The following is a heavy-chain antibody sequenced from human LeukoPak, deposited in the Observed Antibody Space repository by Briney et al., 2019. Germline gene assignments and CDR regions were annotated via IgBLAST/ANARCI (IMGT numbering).Heavy chain of an antibody. V-gene: IGHV5-51*01. D-gene: IGHD3-22*01. J-gene: IGHJ4*02. CDR3: ARAYYYDSSGYYVHFDY. Sequence: GESLKIFFKGSGNSFTSYWIDWVRQMSGKGVEWMGSIYPGDSDTRYSPSFQGQVTISADKSISTAYLQWSSLKASDTAMYYCARAYYYDSSGYYVHFDYWGQGTLVTVSS. CDR1: GNSFTSYW. CDR2: IYPGDSDT.